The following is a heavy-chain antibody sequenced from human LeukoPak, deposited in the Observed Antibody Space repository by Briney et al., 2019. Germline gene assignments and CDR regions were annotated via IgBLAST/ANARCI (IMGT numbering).Heavy chain of an antibody. J-gene: IGHJ4*02. CDR3: ARDLLSYSSSWTPIQGYFDY. D-gene: IGHD6-13*01. CDR2: ISWNSGSI. Sequence: GGSLRLSCAASGFTFDDYAMHWVRQAPGKGLEWVSGISWNSGSIGYADSVKGRFTISRDNAKNSLYLQMNSLRAEDTAVYYCARDLLSYSSSWTPIQGYFDYWGQGTLVTVSS. V-gene: IGHV3-9*01. CDR1: GFTFDDYA.